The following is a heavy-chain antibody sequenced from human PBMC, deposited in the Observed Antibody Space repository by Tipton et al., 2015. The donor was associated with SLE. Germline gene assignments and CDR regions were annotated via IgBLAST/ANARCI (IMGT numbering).Heavy chain of an antibody. CDR1: GLSFSSSG. V-gene: IGHV3-48*01. J-gene: IGHJ4*02. CDR2: ISLNSGTK. D-gene: IGHD2-15*01. CDR3: VRDGNAWY. Sequence: SLRLSCVDSGLSFSSSGINWVRQAPGKGLEWISYISLNSGTKYYADSVKGRFTISRDNVKNSLYLQMNSLRAEDTAVYYCVRDGNAWYWGQGTLVTVSS.